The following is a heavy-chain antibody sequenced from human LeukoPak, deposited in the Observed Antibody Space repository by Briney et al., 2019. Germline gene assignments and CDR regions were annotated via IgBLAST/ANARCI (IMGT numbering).Heavy chain of an antibody. CDR2: ISYDGSNE. Sequence: GGSLRLSCAASGFTFSSYVMHWVRQAPGKGLEWVAIISYDGSNEYYADSVKGRFTISRDNSKNTLYLQMNSLRAEDTAVYYCASPDPDYYDSSGYSLYYYMDVWGKGTTVTVSS. V-gene: IGHV3-30*04. CDR1: GFTFSSYV. D-gene: IGHD3-22*01. J-gene: IGHJ6*03. CDR3: ASPDPDYYDSSGYSLYYYMDV.